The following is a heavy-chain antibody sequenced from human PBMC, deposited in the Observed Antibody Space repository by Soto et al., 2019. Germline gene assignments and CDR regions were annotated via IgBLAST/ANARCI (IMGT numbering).Heavy chain of an antibody. Sequence: GASVKVSCKASGYTFTGYYMHWVRQAPGQGLEWMGIINPNSGSTNYAQKFQGRVTMTRDTSTSTVYMELSSLRSEDTAVYYCARDPFGVAAAGIRLDPWGQGTLVTVSS. CDR3: ARDPFGVAAAGIRLDP. CDR2: INPNSGST. D-gene: IGHD6-13*01. CDR1: GYTFTGYY. J-gene: IGHJ5*02. V-gene: IGHV1-46*01.